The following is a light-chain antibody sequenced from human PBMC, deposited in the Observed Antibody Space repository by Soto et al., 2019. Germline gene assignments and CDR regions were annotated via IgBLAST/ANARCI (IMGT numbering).Light chain of an antibody. CDR1: HSVNSH. J-gene: IGKJ5*01. Sequence: QSPATLSVSTGERVTLSCRTSHSVNSHVAWYQQKPGQAPRLLIYGASTRATGIPARFSGSGSGTDFTLTISSLEPEDFAVYYCQQRSNWPPITFGQGTRLEIK. CDR3: QQRSNWPPIT. V-gene: IGKV3-11*01. CDR2: GAS.